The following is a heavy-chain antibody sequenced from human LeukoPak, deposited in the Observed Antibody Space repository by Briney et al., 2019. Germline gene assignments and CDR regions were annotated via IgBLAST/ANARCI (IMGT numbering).Heavy chain of an antibody. CDR1: GGTFSSYA. D-gene: IGHD3-22*01. CDR2: IIPIFGTA. Sequence: SVKVSCKASGGTFSSYAISWVRQAPGQGLEWMGGIIPIFGTANYAQKFQGRVTITKDESTRTAYMELSSLRSEDTAVYYCARSKNYYDSSGYYREPPPNWFDPWGQGTLVTVSS. CDR3: ARSKNYYDSSGYYREPPPNWFDP. V-gene: IGHV1-69*05. J-gene: IGHJ5*02.